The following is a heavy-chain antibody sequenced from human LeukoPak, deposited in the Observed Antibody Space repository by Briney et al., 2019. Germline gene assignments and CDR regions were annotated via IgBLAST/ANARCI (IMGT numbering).Heavy chain of an antibody. V-gene: IGHV1-46*01. J-gene: IGHJ3*02. Sequence: GASVKVSCKASGYTFTSYDINWVRQAPGQGLEWMGIINPSGGSTSYAQKFQGRVTMTRDTSTSTVYMELSSLRSEDTAVYYCARDNDYSNYRGAFDIWGQGTMVTVSS. CDR1: GYTFTSYD. CDR3: ARDNDYSNYRGAFDI. D-gene: IGHD4-11*01. CDR2: INPSGGST.